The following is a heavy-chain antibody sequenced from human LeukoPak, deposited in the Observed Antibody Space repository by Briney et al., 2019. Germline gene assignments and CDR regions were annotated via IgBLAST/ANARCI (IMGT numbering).Heavy chain of an antibody. CDR3: ARKDGDI. D-gene: IGHD5-24*01. Sequence: SETLSLTCTASGASVSSYYWIWIRQPAGRGLEWIGRIDASGSTNYNPSLKSRVTMSVDSSKNQFSLKVSSVTAADTVVYYCARKDGDIWGQGTMVTVSS. CDR1: GASVSSYY. CDR2: IDASGST. V-gene: IGHV4-4*07. J-gene: IGHJ3*02.